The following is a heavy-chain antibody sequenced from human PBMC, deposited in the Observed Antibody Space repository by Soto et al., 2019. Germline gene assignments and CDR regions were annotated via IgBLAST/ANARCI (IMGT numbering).Heavy chain of an antibody. Sequence: QITLKESGPTLVKPTQTLTLTCTFSGFSLSTSGVGVGWIRQPPGKALVWLALIYWDDDKRYSPSLKSRLTITKDTSKNQVVLTMTNMHPVDTATYYCAHRALRVYATGFDYWGQGTLVTVSS. D-gene: IGHD2-8*01. CDR3: AHRALRVYATGFDY. CDR1: GFSLSTSGVG. J-gene: IGHJ4*02. V-gene: IGHV2-5*02. CDR2: IYWDDDK.